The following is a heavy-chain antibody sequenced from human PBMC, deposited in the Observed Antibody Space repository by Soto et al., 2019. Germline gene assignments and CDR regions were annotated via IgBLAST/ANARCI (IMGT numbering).Heavy chain of an antibody. V-gene: IGHV4-34*01. D-gene: IGHD5-18*01. J-gene: IGHJ6*02. CDR2: INHSGST. CDR3: ARGLNQKPWIQLWHYYYYGMDV. Sequence: QVQLQQWGAGLLKPSETLSLTCAVYGGSFSGCYWSWIRQPPGKGLEWIGEINHSGSTNYNPSLKSRVTLSVDTSKNQFSLKLSSVTAADTAVYYCARGLNQKPWIQLWHYYYYGMDVWGQGTTVTVSS. CDR1: GGSFSGCY.